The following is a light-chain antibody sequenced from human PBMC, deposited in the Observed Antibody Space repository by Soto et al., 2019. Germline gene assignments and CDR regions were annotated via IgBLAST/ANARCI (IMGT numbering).Light chain of an antibody. Sequence: EIVLTQSPGTLSLSPGERATLSCRASQSVTSNYLAWYQQKPGQAPRLLIFGASSRATGIPDKFSGSGSGTDFTLTISRLEPDDFAIYYCQQYGSPSWTFGQGTKVEIK. CDR1: QSVTSNY. CDR2: GAS. J-gene: IGKJ1*01. V-gene: IGKV3-20*01. CDR3: QQYGSPSWT.